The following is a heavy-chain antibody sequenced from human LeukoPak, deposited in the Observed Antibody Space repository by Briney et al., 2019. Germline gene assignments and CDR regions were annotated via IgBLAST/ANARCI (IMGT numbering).Heavy chain of an antibody. D-gene: IGHD5-18*01. CDR1: GYSFTSYW. Sequence: GESLKISCKGSGYSFTSYWIGWVGQLPGKGLEWMGIIYPGDSDTRYSTSFQGQVTISADKSISTAYLQWSSLKASDTAMYYCARRAMVCFDYWGQGTLVTVSS. J-gene: IGHJ4*02. CDR2: IYPGDSDT. CDR3: ARRAMVCFDY. V-gene: IGHV5-51*01.